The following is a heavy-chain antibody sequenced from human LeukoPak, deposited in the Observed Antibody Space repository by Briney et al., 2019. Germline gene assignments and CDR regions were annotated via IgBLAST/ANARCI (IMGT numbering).Heavy chain of an antibody. CDR2: IKQDGREK. J-gene: IGHJ6*03. Sequence: GGSLRLSCAASGFTFSRYWMSWVRQVPGKGPEWVANIKQDGREKYYVDSVKGRFTISRDNAKNSLYLQMNSLRAEDTAVYYCATRGGVPATYYYYMDVWGKGTMVTVSS. CDR1: GFTFSRYW. D-gene: IGHD2-2*01. V-gene: IGHV3-7*02. CDR3: ATRGGVPATYYYYMDV.